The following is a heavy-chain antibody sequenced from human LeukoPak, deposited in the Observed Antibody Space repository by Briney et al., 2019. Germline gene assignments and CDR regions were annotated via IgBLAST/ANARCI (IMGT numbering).Heavy chain of an antibody. CDR3: AVEYSKKYYFDY. D-gene: IGHD6-6*01. Sequence: SETLSLTCTVSGGSISSYYWSWIRQPPGKGLEWIGYIYYSGSTNYNPSLKSRVTISVDTSKNQFSLQLNSVTPEDTAVYYCAVEYSKKYYFDYWGQGTLVTVSS. CDR1: GGSISSYY. V-gene: IGHV4-59*12. J-gene: IGHJ4*02. CDR2: IYYSGST.